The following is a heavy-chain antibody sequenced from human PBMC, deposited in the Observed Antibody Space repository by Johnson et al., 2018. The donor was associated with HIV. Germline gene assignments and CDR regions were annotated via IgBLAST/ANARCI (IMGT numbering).Heavy chain of an antibody. Sequence: QVQLVESGGGVVRPGGSLRLSCAASGFTFDDYGMSWVRQAPGKGLEWVAVISYDGSNKYYADSVKGRFNISRDNSKNALYLQMNSLRSEDTAVYYCAKPPSMGADAFDIWGQGTMVTVSS. CDR1: GFTFDDYG. CDR3: AKPPSMGADAFDI. J-gene: IGHJ3*02. D-gene: IGHD4/OR15-4a*01. CDR2: ISYDGSNK. V-gene: IGHV3-30*18.